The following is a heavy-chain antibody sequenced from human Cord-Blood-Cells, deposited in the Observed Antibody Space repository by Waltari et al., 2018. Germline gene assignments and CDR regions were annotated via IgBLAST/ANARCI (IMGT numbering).Heavy chain of an antibody. Sequence: QVQLVASGGVVVQPGRSLRLSCASSGFPLRLIAFRGVRQAPGKGLEWVAVISYDGSNKYYADSVKGRFTISRDNSKNTLYLQMNSLRAEDTAVYYCASTPRAAGDYWGQGTLVTVSS. CDR3: ASTPRAAGDY. D-gene: IGHD6-13*01. J-gene: IGHJ4*02. CDR1: GFPLRLIA. CDR2: ISYDGSNK. V-gene: IGHV3-30*04.